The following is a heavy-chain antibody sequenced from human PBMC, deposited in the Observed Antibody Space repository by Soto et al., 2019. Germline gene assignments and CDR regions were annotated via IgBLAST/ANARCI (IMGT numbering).Heavy chain of an antibody. CDR2: IYYSGST. CDR3: ARERYSSGWYFNWFDP. D-gene: IGHD6-19*01. Sequence: QVQLQESGPGLVKPSQTLSLTCTVSGGSISSGGYYWSWIRQHPGKGLEWIGYIYYSGSTYYNPSLKRRVTISVDTSKNQFSLKLSSVTAADTAVYYCARERYSSGWYFNWFDPWGQGTLVTVSS. J-gene: IGHJ5*02. V-gene: IGHV4-31*03. CDR1: GGSISSGGYY.